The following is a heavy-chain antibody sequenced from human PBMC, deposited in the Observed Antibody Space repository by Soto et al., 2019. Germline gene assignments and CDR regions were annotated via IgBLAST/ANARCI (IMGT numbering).Heavy chain of an antibody. J-gene: IGHJ4*02. CDR2: INHSGST. CDR1: GGSFRDYY. D-gene: IGHD6-6*01. CDR3: ARTSRFDS. V-gene: IGHV4-34*01. Sequence: QVHLQQWGAGLLKSSETLSLTSAVYGGSFRDYYWSWVRQPPGKGLEWIGQINHSGSTNYNPSLKSRVTISVDTSKNQFSLKLSSVTAADTAVYYCARTSRFDSWGQGTLVTVSS.